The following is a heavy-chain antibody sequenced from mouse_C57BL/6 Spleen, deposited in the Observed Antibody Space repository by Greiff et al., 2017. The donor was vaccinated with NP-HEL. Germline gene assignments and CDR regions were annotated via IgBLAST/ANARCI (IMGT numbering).Heavy chain of an antibody. D-gene: IGHD1-1*01. V-gene: IGHV5-16*01. J-gene: IGHJ2*01. CDR1: GFTFSDYY. Sequence: EVNVVESEGGLVQPGSSMKLSCTASGFTFSDYYMAWVRQVPEKGLEWVANINYDGSSTYYLDSLKSRFIISRDNAKNILYLQMSSLKSEDTATYYCAREVHYGSSYFDYWGQGTTLTVSS. CDR2: INYDGSST. CDR3: AREVHYGSSYFDY.